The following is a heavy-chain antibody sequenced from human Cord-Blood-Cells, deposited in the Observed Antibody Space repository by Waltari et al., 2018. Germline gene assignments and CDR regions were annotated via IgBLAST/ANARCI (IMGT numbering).Heavy chain of an antibody. V-gene: IGHV1-69*01. D-gene: IGHD2-2*01. Sequence: QVQLVQSGAEVTKPGSSVKVSCKASGGTFSSYAITWVRQAPGQGLEWMGGIIPIFGTANYAQKFQGRVTITADESTSTAYMELSSLRSEDTAVYYCARGDVGYCSSTSCYDYWGQGTLVTVSS. CDR3: ARGDVGYCSSTSCYDY. J-gene: IGHJ4*02. CDR1: GGTFSSYA. CDR2: IIPIFGTA.